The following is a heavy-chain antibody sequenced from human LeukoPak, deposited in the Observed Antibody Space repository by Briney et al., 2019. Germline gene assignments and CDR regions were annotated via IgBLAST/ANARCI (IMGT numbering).Heavy chain of an antibody. CDR3: ARDASPIFEGDGMDV. CDR2: MYSGGRT. Sequence: PGGSLRLSCAASGITVYSNFMSWVRQAPGKGLECVSIMYSGGRTYYADSVEGRFAISRDNSKNTLFLQMNSLRADDTAAYYCARDASPIFEGDGMDVWGQGTTVTVSS. CDR1: GITVYSNF. V-gene: IGHV3-66*01. J-gene: IGHJ6*02. D-gene: IGHD1-26*01.